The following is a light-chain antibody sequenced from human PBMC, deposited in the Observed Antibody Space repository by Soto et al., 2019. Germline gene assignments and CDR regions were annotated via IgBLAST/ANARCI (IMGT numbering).Light chain of an antibody. CDR1: ESVLYSSNNKNY. J-gene: IGKJ4*01. CDR2: WAS. V-gene: IGKV4-1*01. CDR3: QQHFVTLAT. Sequence: DIVMTQSPDSLAVSLGERATINCKSSESVLYSSNNKNYIAWYQQKPGQPPKLLMYWASVRESGVPDRFSGSGSGTDFSLTIDSLQAEDVAVYYCQQHFVTLATFGGGTKVGIK.